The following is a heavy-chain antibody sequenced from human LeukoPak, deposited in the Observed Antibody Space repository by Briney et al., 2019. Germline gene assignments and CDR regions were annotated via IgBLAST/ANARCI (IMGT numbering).Heavy chain of an antibody. Sequence: GGSLRLSCAASGFTFSSYEMNWVRQAPGKGLEWVSSISSSSSYMYYADSVKGRFTISRDNAKNSLYLQMNSLRAEDTAVYYCAELGITMIGGVWGKGTTVTISS. V-gene: IGHV3-21*01. J-gene: IGHJ6*04. D-gene: IGHD3-10*02. CDR3: AELGITMIGGV. CDR2: ISSSSSYM. CDR1: GFTFSSYE.